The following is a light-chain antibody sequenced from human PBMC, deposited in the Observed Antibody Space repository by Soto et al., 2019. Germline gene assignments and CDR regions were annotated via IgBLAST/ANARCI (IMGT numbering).Light chain of an antibody. V-gene: IGKV3-15*01. CDR3: QQYNNWQT. CDR1: QSVSSK. J-gene: IGKJ1*01. CDR2: GAS. Sequence: EIVMTQSPATLSVSPGERATLSCRASQSVSSKLVWYQQKPGQAPRLLIYGASTRVTGIPARFRGSGSGTEFTLTISSLQSEDFAVYYCQQYNNWQTFGQGTKVDIK.